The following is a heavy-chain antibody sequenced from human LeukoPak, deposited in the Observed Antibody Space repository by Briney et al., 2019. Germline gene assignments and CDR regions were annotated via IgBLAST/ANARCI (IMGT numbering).Heavy chain of an antibody. J-gene: IGHJ4*02. CDR3: ARGTWSSSIDY. CDR1: GGSISSGDYY. V-gene: IGHV4-30-4*01. CDR2: IYCSGST. D-gene: IGHD6-6*01. Sequence: SSQTLSLTCTVSGGSISSGDYYWSWIRQPPGKGLEYIGYIYCSGSTYYNPSLKSRITISVDTSKNQFSLKLSSVTAADTAVYYCARGTWSSSIDYWGQGTLVTVSS.